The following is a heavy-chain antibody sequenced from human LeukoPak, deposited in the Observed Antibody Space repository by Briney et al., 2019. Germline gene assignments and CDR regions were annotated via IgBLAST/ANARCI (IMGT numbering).Heavy chain of an antibody. CDR3: AKGSAFIIVATIFDY. CDR2: ISWNSGSI. Sequence: PGRSLRLSCAAPGFTFDDYAMHWVRQAPGKGLEWVSGISWNSGSIGYADSVKGRFTISRDNAKNSLYLQMNSLRAEDTALYYCAKGSAFIIVATIFDYWGQGTLVTVSS. J-gene: IGHJ4*02. V-gene: IGHV3-9*01. D-gene: IGHD5-12*01. CDR1: GFTFDDYA.